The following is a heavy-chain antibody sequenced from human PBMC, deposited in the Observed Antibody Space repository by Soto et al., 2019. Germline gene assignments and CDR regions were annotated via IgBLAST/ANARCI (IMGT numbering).Heavy chain of an antibody. V-gene: IGHV1-2*04. J-gene: IGHJ4*02. CDR1: GYTFTGYY. D-gene: IGHD6-19*01. CDR2: INPNSGGT. CDR3: ARDAGGIALAPRYFDS. Sequence: QVQLVQSGAEVKKPGASVKVSCKASGYTFTGYYMHWVRQAPGQGLEWMGWINPNSGGTNYAQKFQGWVTMTRDTSISTDYMELSRLTADDRAVYYCARDAGGIALAPRYFDSWGQGTLVTVSS.